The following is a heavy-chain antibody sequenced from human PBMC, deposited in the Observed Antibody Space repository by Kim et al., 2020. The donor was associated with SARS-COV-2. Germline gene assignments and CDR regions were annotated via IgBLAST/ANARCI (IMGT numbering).Heavy chain of an antibody. J-gene: IGHJ3*01. V-gene: IGHV4-59*13. CDR2: IYYSGST. D-gene: IGHD2-15*01. Sequence: SETLSLTCTVSGGSISSYYWSWIRQPPGKGLEWIGYIYYSGSTNYNPSLKSRVTISVDTSKNQFSLKLSSVTAADTAVYYCARDRTLTDCSGGSCRENA. CDR1: GGSISSYY. CDR3: ARDRTLTDCSGGSCRENA.